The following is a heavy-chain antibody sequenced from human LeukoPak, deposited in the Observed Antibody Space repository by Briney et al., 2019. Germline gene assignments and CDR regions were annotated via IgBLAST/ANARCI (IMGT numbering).Heavy chain of an antibody. D-gene: IGHD5-12*01. CDR3: ARGDIVATTSGNWFDP. CDR1: GGSFSGYY. V-gene: IGHV4-34*01. CDR2: INHSGST. Sequence: KTSETLSLTCAVYGGSFSGYYWSWIRQPPGKGLEWIGEINHSGSTNYNPSLKSRVTMSVDTSKNQFSLKLSSVTAADTAVYYCARGDIVATTSGNWFDPWGQGTLVTVSS. J-gene: IGHJ5*02.